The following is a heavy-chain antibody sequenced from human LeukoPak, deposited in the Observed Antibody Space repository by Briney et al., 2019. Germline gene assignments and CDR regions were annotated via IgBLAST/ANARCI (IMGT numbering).Heavy chain of an antibody. D-gene: IGHD6-13*01. CDR2: IYYSGST. V-gene: IGHV4-39*01. J-gene: IGHJ3*02. Sequence: SETLSLTCTVSGGSISSSSYSWGWIRQPPGKGLEWIGSIYYSGSTYYNPSLKSRVTISVDTSKNQFSLKLSSVTAADTAVYYCARRVAADAFDIWGQGTMVTVSS. CDR3: ARRVAADAFDI. CDR1: GGSISSSSYS.